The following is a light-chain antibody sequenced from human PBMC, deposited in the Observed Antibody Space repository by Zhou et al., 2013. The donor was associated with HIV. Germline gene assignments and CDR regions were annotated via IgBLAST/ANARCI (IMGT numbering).Light chain of an antibody. J-gene: IGKJ2*01. Sequence: TQSPGTLSVSPGERVSLSCKTGQAISTSHLYWYRQIRGQAPRLLMTGTFERASGVPERFIGSGSGTHFTLTITRVEAEDFAVYFCQCFEAFGQGTKL. CDR2: GTF. CDR1: QAISTSH. CDR3: QCFEA. V-gene: IGKV3-20*01.